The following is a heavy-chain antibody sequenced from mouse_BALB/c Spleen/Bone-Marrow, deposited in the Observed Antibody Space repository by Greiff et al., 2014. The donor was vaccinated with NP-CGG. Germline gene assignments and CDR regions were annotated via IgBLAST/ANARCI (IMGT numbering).Heavy chain of an antibody. D-gene: IGHD1-2*01. V-gene: IGHV2-9*02. J-gene: IGHJ4*01. Sequence: VKLMESGSGLVAPSHCLSICCTVSGFSFTSYGVHWVRQPPGQGLEWLGVIWADGSTNYNSALMSRLSISKDNSKSQVFLKMNSLQTDDTAMYYCARITTATGAMDYWGQGTSVTVSS. CDR3: ARITTATGAMDY. CDR2: IWADGST. CDR1: GFSFTSYG.